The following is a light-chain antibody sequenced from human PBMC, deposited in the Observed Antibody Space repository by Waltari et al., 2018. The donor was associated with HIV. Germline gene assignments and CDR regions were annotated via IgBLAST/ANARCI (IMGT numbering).Light chain of an antibody. CDR2: DAS. V-gene: IGKV1-33*01. CDR3: QEHNTVSFI. CDR1: QDIYTY. J-gene: IGKJ3*01. Sequence: DMQLTQSPSSLSASVGDTVTITCQANQDIYTYLNWYQQKPGKAPNLLISDASNLEAGLPPRFSASGSGAQFTFTISSLQPEDVATYYCQEHNTVSFIFGTGTRVD.